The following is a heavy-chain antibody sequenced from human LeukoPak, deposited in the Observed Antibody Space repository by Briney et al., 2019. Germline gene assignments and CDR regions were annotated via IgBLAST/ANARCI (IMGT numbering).Heavy chain of an antibody. J-gene: IGHJ6*03. D-gene: IGHD1-26*01. CDR2: IYSDNT. V-gene: IGHV3-53*01. Sequence: GGSLRLSCTVSGFTVSSNSMSWVRQAPGKGLEWVSFIYSDNTHYSDSVKGRFTISRDNSKNTLYLQMNSLRAEDTAVYYCAKRARARSAQTSYYYYYMDVWGKGTTVTISS. CDR1: GFTVSSNS. CDR3: AKRARARSAQTSYYYYYMDV.